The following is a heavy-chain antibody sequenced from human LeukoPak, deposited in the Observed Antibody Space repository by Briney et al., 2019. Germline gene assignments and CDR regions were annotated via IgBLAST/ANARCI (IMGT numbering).Heavy chain of an antibody. J-gene: IGHJ4*02. D-gene: IGHD2-2*01. CDR2: ISSSSSTI. V-gene: IGHV3-48*04. CDR3: ARDRGVVPAARVVGHLVDY. Sequence: AGGSLRLSCAASGFTFSSYSMNWVRQAPGKGLEWVSYISSSSSTIYYADSVKGRFTISRDNAKNSLYLQMNSLRAEDTAVYYCARDRGVVPAARVVGHLVDYWGQGTLVTVSS. CDR1: GFTFSSYS.